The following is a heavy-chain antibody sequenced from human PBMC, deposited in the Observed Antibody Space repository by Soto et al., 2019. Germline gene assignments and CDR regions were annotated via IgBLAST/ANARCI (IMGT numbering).Heavy chain of an antibody. CDR2: IYHSGTT. Sequence: QVLLQESGPGLVKPSGTLSLTCTVSHFSVTNNKYWSWVRQSPWKPLEWIGEIYHSGTTYYNPSLSSRVSMSMDKSKNQISLILTSVTAADTAVYYCARDSRYCTDSGCSIMRDAFDVWVQGTLVTVSS. V-gene: IGHV4-4*02. CDR3: ARDSRYCTDSGCSIMRDAFDV. D-gene: IGHD2-15*01. CDR1: HFSVTNNKY. J-gene: IGHJ3*01.